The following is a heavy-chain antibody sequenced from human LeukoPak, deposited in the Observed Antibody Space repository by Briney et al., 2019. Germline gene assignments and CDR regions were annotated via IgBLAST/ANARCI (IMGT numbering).Heavy chain of an antibody. CDR3: ARTEGQVGFDY. Sequence: ASVKVSCKASGGTFSSYAISWVRQAPGQGLEWMGWISAYNGNTNYAQKLQGRVTMTTDTSTSTAYMELRSLRSDDTAVYYCARTEGQVGFDYWGQGTLVTVSS. J-gene: IGHJ4*02. CDR2: ISAYNGNT. CDR1: GGTFSSYA. V-gene: IGHV1-18*01.